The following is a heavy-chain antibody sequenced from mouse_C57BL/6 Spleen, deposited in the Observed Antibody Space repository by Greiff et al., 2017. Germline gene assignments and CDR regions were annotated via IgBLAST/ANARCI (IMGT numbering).Heavy chain of an antibody. CDR3: AKDEQNYYDDAMDY. CDR2: IYPGDGDT. CDR1: GYAFSSSW. V-gene: IGHV1-82*01. D-gene: IGHD2-13*01. Sequence: QVQLQQSGPELVKPGASVKISCKASGYAFSSSWMNWVKQRPGKGLEWIGRIYPGDGDTNYNGKFKGKATLTADKSSSTAYMQLSSLTSEDSAVYFCAKDEQNYYDDAMDYWGHRTSVTAAS. J-gene: IGHJ4*01.